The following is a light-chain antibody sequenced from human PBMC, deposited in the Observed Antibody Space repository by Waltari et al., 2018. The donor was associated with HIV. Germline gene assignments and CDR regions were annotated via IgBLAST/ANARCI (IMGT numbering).Light chain of an antibody. CDR1: NIGSKS. CDR3: QVWDSSSDVV. CDR2: DDS. J-gene: IGLJ2*01. V-gene: IGLV3-21*02. Sequence: SYVLTQPPSVSVAPGQTARFTCGGNNIGSKSVHWYQQKPGQAPLLVLFDDSDRPSGSPGRFSGSNSGNTATLTSSRVEAGDEADYYCQVWDSSSDVVFGGGTKLTVL.